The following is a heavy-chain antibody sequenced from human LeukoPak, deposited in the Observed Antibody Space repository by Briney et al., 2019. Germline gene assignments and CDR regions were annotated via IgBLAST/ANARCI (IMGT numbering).Heavy chain of an antibody. Sequence: ASVKVACKASGYTFTDYYMHWVRQAPGQGFEWMGWINPNDGDTNYAQKFQGRVTMTRDTSISTAHMEVSRLRSDDTAVYYCARANFLYCSSSTCLFDYWGQGTLVTVSS. D-gene: IGHD2-2*01. V-gene: IGHV1-2*02. CDR3: ARANFLYCSSSTCLFDY. J-gene: IGHJ4*02. CDR2: INPNDGDT. CDR1: GYTFTDYY.